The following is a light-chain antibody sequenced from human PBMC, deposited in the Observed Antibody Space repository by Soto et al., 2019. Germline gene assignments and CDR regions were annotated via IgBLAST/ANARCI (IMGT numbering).Light chain of an antibody. CDR2: DVS. J-gene: IGLJ1*01. CDR3: SSYKSSSTDV. Sequence: QSALTQPASLSGSPGQSITISCTGTSSDVGGYNYVSWYQQHPGKAPKLKIYDVSNRPSGVSNRFCGSKSGNTASLTISGLQAEDEADYYCSSYKSSSTDVFGTGTKLTVL. V-gene: IGLV2-14*01. CDR1: SSDVGGYNY.